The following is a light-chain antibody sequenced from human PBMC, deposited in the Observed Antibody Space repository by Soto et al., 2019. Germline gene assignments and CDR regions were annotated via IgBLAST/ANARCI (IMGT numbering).Light chain of an antibody. CDR1: SSDVGSYNL. Sequence: QSALTQPASVSGSPGQSITISCTGTSSDVGSYNLVSWFQQHPGKAPKLMIYEGNKRPSGVSNRFSGSKSGTTASLTISGLQAEDEADYYCWSYAGSNTVVFGGGAKVTVL. CDR2: EGN. J-gene: IGLJ2*01. CDR3: WSYAGSNTVV. V-gene: IGLV2-23*01.